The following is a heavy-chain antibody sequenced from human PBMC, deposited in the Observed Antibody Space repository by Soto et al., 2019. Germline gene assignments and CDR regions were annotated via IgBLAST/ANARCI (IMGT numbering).Heavy chain of an antibody. J-gene: IGHJ6*02. CDR2: INSDGSST. CDR1: GFTFSSYW. D-gene: IGHD2-15*01. V-gene: IGHV3-74*01. Sequence: GESLKISCAASGFTFSSYWMHWVRQAPGKGLVWVSRINSDGSSTSYADSVKGRFTISRDNAKNTLYLQMNSLRAEDTAVYYCARADHYYCSGGSCYSFHYYGMDVWGQGTTVTVSS. CDR3: ARADHYYCSGGSCYSFHYYGMDV.